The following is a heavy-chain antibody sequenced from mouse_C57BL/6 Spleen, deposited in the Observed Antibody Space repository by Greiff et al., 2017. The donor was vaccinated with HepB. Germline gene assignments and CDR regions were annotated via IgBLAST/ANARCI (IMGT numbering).Heavy chain of an antibody. V-gene: IGHV5-17*01. CDR2: ISSGSSTI. J-gene: IGHJ2*01. D-gene: IGHD1-1*01. Sequence: EVKLQESGGGLVKPGGSLKLSCAASGFTFSDYGMHWVRQAPEKGLEWVAYISSGSSTIYYADTVKGRFTISRDNAKNTLFLQMTSLRSEDTAMYYGARGGTTVVAPFDYWGQGTTLTVSS. CDR3: ARGGTTVVAPFDY. CDR1: GFTFSDYG.